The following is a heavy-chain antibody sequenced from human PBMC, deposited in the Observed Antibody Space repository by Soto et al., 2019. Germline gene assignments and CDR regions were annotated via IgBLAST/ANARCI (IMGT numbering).Heavy chain of an antibody. CDR3: ARIPRYSFPTSDDLHS. D-gene: IGHD5-18*01. J-gene: IGHJ4*02. V-gene: IGHV1-69*15. Sequence: VWCEASGGTFYTYTFSWVREAPGQGLEWMGSITPIYPTTNYAERFQGRLTITADGSTHTAYMDLTSLTSEDTAVYYCARIPRYSFPTSDDLHSWGPGTLVTVSP. CDR2: ITPIYPTT. CDR1: GGTFYTYT.